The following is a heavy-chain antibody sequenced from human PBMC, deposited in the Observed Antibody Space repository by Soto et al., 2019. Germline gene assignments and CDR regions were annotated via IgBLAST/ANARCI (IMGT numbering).Heavy chain of an antibody. Sequence: QVQLQESGPGLVKPSGTLSLTCAVSGGSISSSNWWSWVRQPPGKGLEWIGEIYHSGNTNYNPSRKSRVTMAVDNARNQFSLKLSSVTAADTAVYYCARRWGEGRVDYWGQGTLVTVSS. J-gene: IGHJ4*02. D-gene: IGHD3-10*01. CDR2: IYHSGNT. CDR3: ARRWGEGRVDY. V-gene: IGHV4-4*02. CDR1: GGSISSSNW.